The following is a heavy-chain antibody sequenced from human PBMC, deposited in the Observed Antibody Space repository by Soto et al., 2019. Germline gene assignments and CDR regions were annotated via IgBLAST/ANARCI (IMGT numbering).Heavy chain of an antibody. D-gene: IGHD3-22*01. Sequence: EVQLVESGGGLIQPGGSLRLSCAASGFTFTGNDMNWVRQAPGKGLEWVSLLYSSGSTYYADSVKGRFTISRDNSKNTLYLQMSGLRAEDTAVYYCATRPLLPGAPWGQGTMVTVSS. J-gene: IGHJ3*01. CDR1: GFTFTGND. V-gene: IGHV3-53*01. CDR2: LYSSGST. CDR3: ATRPLLPGAP.